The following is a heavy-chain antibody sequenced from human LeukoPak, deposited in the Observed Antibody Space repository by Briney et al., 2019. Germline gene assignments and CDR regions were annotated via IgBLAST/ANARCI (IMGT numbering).Heavy chain of an antibody. D-gene: IGHD3-16*01. V-gene: IGHV1-2*02. CDR1: GYTFTGYY. CDR2: INPNSGGT. J-gene: IGHJ4*02. CDR3: ARGDAFGYYFDY. Sequence: EASVKVSCKASGYTFTGYYMHWVRQAPGQGLEWTGWINPNSGGTNYAQKFQGRVTMTRDTSISTAYMELSRLRSDDTAVYYCARGDAFGYYFDYWGQGTLVTVSS.